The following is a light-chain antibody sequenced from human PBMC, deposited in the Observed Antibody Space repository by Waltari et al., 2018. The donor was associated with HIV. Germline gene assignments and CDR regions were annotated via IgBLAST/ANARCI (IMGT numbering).Light chain of an antibody. CDR1: SSNIGAGYD. Sequence: QSVLTPPPSVSGAPGQRVTIPCTGRSSNIGAGYDVPCYQQLPGTAPKLLIYGNSNRPSGVPDRFSGSKSGTSASLAITGLQAEDEADYYCQSYDSSLSGSGVFGGGTKLTVL. CDR3: QSYDSSLSGSGV. V-gene: IGLV1-40*01. CDR2: GNS. J-gene: IGLJ3*02.